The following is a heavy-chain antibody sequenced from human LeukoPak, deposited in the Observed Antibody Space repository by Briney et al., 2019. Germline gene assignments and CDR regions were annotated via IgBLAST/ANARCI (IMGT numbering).Heavy chain of an antibody. D-gene: IGHD6-13*01. CDR1: GGSFSGYY. CDR3: ARGPYSSSTNPTGPPNWFDP. V-gene: IGHV4-34*01. CDR2: INHSGST. J-gene: IGHJ5*02. Sequence: PSETLSLTCAVYGGSFSGYYWSWLRQPPGKGLEWIGEINHSGSTNYNPSLKSRVTISIDTSKNQFSLKLSSVTAADTAVYYCARGPYSSSTNPTGPPNWFDPWGQGNLVTVSS.